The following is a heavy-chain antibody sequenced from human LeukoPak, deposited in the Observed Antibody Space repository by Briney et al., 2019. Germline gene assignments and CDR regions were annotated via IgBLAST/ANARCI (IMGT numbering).Heavy chain of an antibody. CDR3: ARQRGFFGVPPGWFDP. CDR2: IYYGGST. V-gene: IGHV4-39*01. D-gene: IGHD3-3*01. J-gene: IGHJ5*02. CDR1: GGSISSSSYY. Sequence: SETLSLTCTVSGGSISSSSYYWGWIRQPPGKGLEWIGSIYYGGSTYYNPSLKSRVTISVDTSKNQFSLKLSSVTAADTAVYYCARQRGFFGVPPGWFDPWGQGTLVTVSS.